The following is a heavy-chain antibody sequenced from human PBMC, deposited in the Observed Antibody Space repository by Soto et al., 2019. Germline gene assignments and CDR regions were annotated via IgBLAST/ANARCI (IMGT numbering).Heavy chain of an antibody. V-gene: IGHV4-34*01. CDR2: INHSGST. J-gene: IGHJ4*02. Sequence: SETLSLTCAVYGGPFSGYYWSWIRQPPGKGLEWIGEINHSGSTNYNPSLKSRVTISVDTSKNQFSLKLSSVTAADTAVYYCARVGHYIGYWGQGTLVTVSS. CDR3: ARVGHYIGY. D-gene: IGHD3-10*01. CDR1: GGPFSGYY.